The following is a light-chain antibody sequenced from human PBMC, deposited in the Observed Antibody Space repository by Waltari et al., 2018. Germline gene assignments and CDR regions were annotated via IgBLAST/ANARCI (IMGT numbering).Light chain of an antibody. Sequence: QSALTQPASVSGSPGQSITISCTGTSSDGGGFNSVPWYQQHPGKAPKLMIYDVSNRPSGVSNRFSGSKSGNTASLTISGLQAEDEADYYCSSYTSSSTLVFGTGTKVTVL. CDR2: DVS. J-gene: IGLJ1*01. V-gene: IGLV2-14*03. CDR3: SSYTSSSTLV. CDR1: SSDGGGFNS.